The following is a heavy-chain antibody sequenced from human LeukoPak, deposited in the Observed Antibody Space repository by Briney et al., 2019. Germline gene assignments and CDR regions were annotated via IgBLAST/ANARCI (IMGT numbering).Heavy chain of an antibody. J-gene: IGHJ6*03. V-gene: IGHV4-31*03. D-gene: IGHD1-26*01. CDR2: IYYSGST. CDR1: GGSISSGGYY. CDR3: ARDRREPYYYYYMDV. Sequence: SETLSLTCTVSGGSISSGGYYWSWIRQHPGKGLEWIGYIYYSGSTYYNPSLKSRVTISVDTSKNQFSLKLSSVTAADTAVYYCARDRREPYYYYYMDVWGKGTTVTVSS.